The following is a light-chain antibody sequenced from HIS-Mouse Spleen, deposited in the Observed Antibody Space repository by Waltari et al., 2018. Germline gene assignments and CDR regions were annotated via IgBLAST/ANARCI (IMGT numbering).Light chain of an antibody. J-gene: IGLJ2*01. V-gene: IGLV2-14*03. Sequence: VSGSPGQSITISCTGTSSDVGGYNYVSWYQQHPGKAPKLMIYDVSNRPSGVSNRFSGSKSGNTASLTISGLQAEDEADYYCSSYTSSSTEVFGGGTKLTVL. CDR2: DVS. CDR1: SSDVGGYNY. CDR3: SSYTSSSTEV.